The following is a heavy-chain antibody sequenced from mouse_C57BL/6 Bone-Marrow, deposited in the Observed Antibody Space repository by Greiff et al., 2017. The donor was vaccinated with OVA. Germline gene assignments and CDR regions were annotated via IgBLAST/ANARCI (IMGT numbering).Heavy chain of an antibody. V-gene: IGHV1-54*01. Sequence: QVQLQQSGAELVRPGTSVKVSCKASGYAFTNYLIEWVKQRPGQGLEWIGVINPGSGGTNYNEKFKGKATLTADKSSSTAYMQLSSLTSEDSAVYFCARSDYYGSTPYWYFDVWGTGTTVIVSS. D-gene: IGHD1-1*01. CDR2: INPGSGGT. CDR1: GYAFTNYL. J-gene: IGHJ1*03. CDR3: ARSDYYGSTPYWYFDV.